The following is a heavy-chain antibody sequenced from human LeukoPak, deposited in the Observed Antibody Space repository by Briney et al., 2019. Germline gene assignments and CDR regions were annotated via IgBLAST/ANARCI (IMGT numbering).Heavy chain of an antibody. CDR3: ARGGYCSSTSCYADYYYYYYMDV. J-gene: IGHJ6*03. V-gene: IGHV4-39*07. D-gene: IGHD2-2*01. CDR1: GGSISSSSYY. CDR2: IYYSGST. Sequence: SETLSLTCTVSGGSISSSSYYWGWIRQPPGKGLEWIGSIYYSGSTYYNPSLKSRVTISVDTSKNQFSLKLSSVTAADTAVYYCARGGYCSSTSCYADYYYYYYMDVWGKGTTVTISS.